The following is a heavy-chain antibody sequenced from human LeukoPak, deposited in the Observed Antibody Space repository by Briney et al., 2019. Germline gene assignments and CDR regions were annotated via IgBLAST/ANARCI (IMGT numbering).Heavy chain of an antibody. CDR2: ISSSSSYI. Sequence: GGSLRLSCAASGFTFSSYTMNWVRQAPGKGLEWVSSISSSSSYIYYADSMKGRFTISRDNGKNSLYLQMNSLRAEDTAVYYCARVPKYSSGWYYFDYWGQGTLVTVSS. V-gene: IGHV3-21*04. J-gene: IGHJ4*02. CDR1: GFTFSSYT. CDR3: ARVPKYSSGWYYFDY. D-gene: IGHD6-19*01.